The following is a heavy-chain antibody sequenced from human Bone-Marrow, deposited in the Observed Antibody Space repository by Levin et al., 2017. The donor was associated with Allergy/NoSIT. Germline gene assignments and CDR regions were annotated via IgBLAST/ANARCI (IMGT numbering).Heavy chain of an antibody. CDR2: ISSSGSDM. J-gene: IGHJ3*02. Sequence: GESLKISCTVSGFTFSIYSINWVRQAPGKGLEWVSSISSSGSDMYYVDSVRGRFTISRDNAKNSLPLQMNRLRAEDTAVYYCARGIIGDVRGDQKEAFDIWGQGTMVSVSS. CDR1: GFTFSIYS. D-gene: IGHD2-21*01. V-gene: IGHV3-21*01. CDR3: ARGIIGDVRGDQKEAFDI.